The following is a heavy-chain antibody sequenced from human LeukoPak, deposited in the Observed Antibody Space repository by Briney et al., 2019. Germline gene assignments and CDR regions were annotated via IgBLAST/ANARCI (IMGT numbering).Heavy chain of an antibody. D-gene: IGHD6-19*01. J-gene: IGHJ3*02. CDR3: ARDKGSGWYADAFDI. CDR2: ISGRGGGT. Sequence: GGSLRLSCAASGFTFSDYGMSWVRQAPGKGLEWVSTISGRGGGTYSADSVKGRFTISRDNSKNTVYLQMNSLRAEDTAVYYCARDKGSGWYADAFDIWGQGTMVTASS. V-gene: IGHV3-23*01. CDR1: GFTFSDYG.